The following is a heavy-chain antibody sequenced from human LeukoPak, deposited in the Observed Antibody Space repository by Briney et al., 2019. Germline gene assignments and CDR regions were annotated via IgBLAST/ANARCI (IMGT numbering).Heavy chain of an antibody. Sequence: GGSLTLSCAASRFTFSRDWMHWVRQAPGKGLVWVSGIKSDGSSTTYADSVKGRFTISRDNAKSTLYLQMSSLRAEETAVYYCARDTAYGMDVWGQGTTVTVSS. J-gene: IGHJ6*02. CDR2: IKSDGSST. V-gene: IGHV3-74*01. CDR1: RFTFSRDW. CDR3: ARDTAYGMDV.